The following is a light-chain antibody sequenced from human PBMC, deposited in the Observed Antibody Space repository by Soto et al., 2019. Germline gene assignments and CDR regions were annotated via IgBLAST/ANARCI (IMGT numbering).Light chain of an antibody. CDR1: QSVSSSY. Sequence: EIVLTQSPGTLSLSPGERATLSCRASQSVSSSYLAWDQQKPGQAPRLLIYGASGRATGIPDRFSGSGSGRDCTFTIRRLEPEDFGVYYCQLYGGSPLFTSGPGTKVDIK. CDR3: QLYGGSPLFT. V-gene: IGKV3-20*01. CDR2: GAS. J-gene: IGKJ3*01.